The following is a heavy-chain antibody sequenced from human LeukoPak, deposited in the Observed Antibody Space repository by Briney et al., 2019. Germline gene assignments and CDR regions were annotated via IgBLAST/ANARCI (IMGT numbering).Heavy chain of an antibody. J-gene: IGHJ4*02. V-gene: IGHV3-23*01. CDR2: ISGSGGST. CDR3: AKDGTTTITFDY. Sequence: GGSLRLSCAASGFTFSSYAMSWVRHAPGKGLECVSVISGSGGSTHYRDSVKGRFTISRDNSKNTLYLQMNSLRVEDTAVYYCAKDGTTTITFDYWGQGTLVTVSS. CDR1: GFTFSSYA. D-gene: IGHD1-1*01.